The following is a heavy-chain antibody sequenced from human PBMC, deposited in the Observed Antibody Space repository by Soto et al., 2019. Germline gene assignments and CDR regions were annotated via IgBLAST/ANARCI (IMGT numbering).Heavy chain of an antibody. V-gene: IGHV4-4*07. D-gene: IGHD2-21*02. Sequence: SETLSLTCTVSGGSMSSYYWSWIRQPAGKGLEWIGRIYTSGSTNYNPSLKSRVTMSVDTSKNQFSLKLSSVTAADTAVYYCARDQSAYPLLYYRGDCYSDKWFDPWGQGTLVTVSS. CDR3: ARDQSAYPLLYYRGDCYSDKWFDP. CDR2: IYTSGST. J-gene: IGHJ5*02. CDR1: GGSMSSYY.